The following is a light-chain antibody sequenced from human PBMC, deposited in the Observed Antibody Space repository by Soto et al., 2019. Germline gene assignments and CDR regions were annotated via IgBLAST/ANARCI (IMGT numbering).Light chain of an antibody. CDR1: QSLLHSNAYNY. V-gene: IGKV2-28*01. CDR3: EAGLQTPLT. J-gene: IGKJ1*01. Sequence: DIVMTQSPLSLTVTPGEPASISCRPSQSLLHSNAYNYLDWYLQKPGRSPQLLMYLVCNRASGVPDRFSGSGISTEFKMKIRAVVAGGVRDFYCEAGLQTPLTLGKGTTVEIK. CDR2: LVC.